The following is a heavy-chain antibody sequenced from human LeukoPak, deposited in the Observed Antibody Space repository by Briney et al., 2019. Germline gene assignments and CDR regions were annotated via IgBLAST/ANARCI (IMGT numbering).Heavy chain of an antibody. V-gene: IGHV3-48*03. CDR2: ISSSGSTI. Sequence: GGSLRLSCAASGFTFSSYEMNWVRQAPGKGLEWVSYISSSGSTIYYADSVKGRFTISRDNSKNSLNLQMNSLRAEDTALYYCAKGRTGVATIIDYWGQGTLVTVSS. CDR3: AKGRTGVATIIDY. CDR1: GFTFSSYE. D-gene: IGHD5-12*01. J-gene: IGHJ4*02.